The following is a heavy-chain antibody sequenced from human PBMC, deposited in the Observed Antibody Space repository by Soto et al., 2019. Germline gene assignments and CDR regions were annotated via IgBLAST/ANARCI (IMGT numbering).Heavy chain of an antibody. CDR3: ARLRGIAAGGAPYFDY. Sequence: GESLKISCKGSGYSFTTYWIGWVRQMPGKGLEWMGLISPGDSDTRNSPSFQGQVTISADKSISTAYLQWSSLKASDTAMYYCARLRGIAAGGAPYFDYWGQGTLVTVSS. D-gene: IGHD6-13*01. CDR1: GYSFTTYW. J-gene: IGHJ4*02. V-gene: IGHV5-51*01. CDR2: ISPGDSDT.